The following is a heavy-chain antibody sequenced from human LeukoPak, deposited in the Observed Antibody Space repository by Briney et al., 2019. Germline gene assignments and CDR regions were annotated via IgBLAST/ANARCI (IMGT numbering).Heavy chain of an antibody. CDR1: GFTFSSYA. J-gene: IGHJ4*02. CDR3: AKDGYYDSSGYYYGGFDY. D-gene: IGHD3-22*01. V-gene: IGHV3-23*01. Sequence: GGSLRLSCAASGFTFSSYAMSWVRQARGKGVEWVSAISGSGGSTYYADHVKGRFTISRDNSKNTLYLQMNSLRAEDTAVYYCAKDGYYDSSGYYYGGFDYWGQGTLVTVSS. CDR2: ISGSGGST.